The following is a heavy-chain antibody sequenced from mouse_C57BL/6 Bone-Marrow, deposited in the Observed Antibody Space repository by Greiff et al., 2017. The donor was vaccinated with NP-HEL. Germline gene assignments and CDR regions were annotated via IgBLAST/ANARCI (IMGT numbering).Heavy chain of an antibody. V-gene: IGHV3-6*01. Sequence: EVQVVESGPGLVKPSQSLSLTCSVTGYSITSGYYWNWIRQFPGNKLEWMGYISYDGSNNYNPSLKNRISITRDTSKNQFFLKLNSVTTEDTATYYCGGNYPGWGQGTLVTVSA. D-gene: IGHD2-1*01. CDR2: ISYDGSN. CDR1: GYSITSGYY. J-gene: IGHJ3*01. CDR3: GGNYPG.